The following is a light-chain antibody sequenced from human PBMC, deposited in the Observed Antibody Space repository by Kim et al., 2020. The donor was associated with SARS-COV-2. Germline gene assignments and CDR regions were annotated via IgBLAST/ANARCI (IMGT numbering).Light chain of an antibody. CDR1: QSVSSSY. CDR3: QQYSSSPVT. V-gene: IGKV3-20*01. Sequence: EIVLTQSPGTLSLSPGERATLSCRASQSVSSSYLAWYQQKPGQAPRLLIYGVSSRATGIPDRFSGSGSGTDFTLTISRLEPEDFAVYHCQQYSSSPVTFGGGTKVDIK. J-gene: IGKJ4*01. CDR2: GVS.